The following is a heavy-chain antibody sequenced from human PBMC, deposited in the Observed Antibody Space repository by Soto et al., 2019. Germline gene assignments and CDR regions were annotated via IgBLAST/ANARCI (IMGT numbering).Heavy chain of an antibody. V-gene: IGHV3-53*01. CDR3: ARIDYYDSSGYYGPDDAFDI. CDR2: IYSGGST. CDR1: GFTVSSNY. J-gene: IGHJ3*02. Sequence: GGSLRLSCAASGFTVSSNYMSWVRQAPGKGLEWVSVIYSGGSTYYADSVKGRFTISRDNSKNTLYLQMNSLRAEDTAVYYCARIDYYDSSGYYGPDDAFDIWGHGTMVTVSS. D-gene: IGHD3-22*01.